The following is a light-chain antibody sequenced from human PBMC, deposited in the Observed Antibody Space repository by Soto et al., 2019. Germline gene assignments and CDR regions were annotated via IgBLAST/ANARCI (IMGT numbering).Light chain of an antibody. CDR1: QSISSW. CDR3: QQYRDNWT. V-gene: IGKV1-5*03. J-gene: IGKJ1*01. Sequence: DIQMTQSPSTLSASVGDRVTITCRASQSISSWLAWYQQKPGTAPKLLIYKASTLQSGVPSRFSGSGSGTKFTLTISSLQPYDSATYYCQQYRDNWTFGQGTKVEIK. CDR2: KAS.